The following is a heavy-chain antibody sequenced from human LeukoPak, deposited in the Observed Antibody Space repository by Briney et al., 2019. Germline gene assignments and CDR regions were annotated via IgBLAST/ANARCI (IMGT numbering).Heavy chain of an antibody. CDR2: IYHSGST. Sequence: SETLSLTCAVSGYSISSGYYWGWIRQPPGKGLEWIGSIYHSGSTYYNPSLKSRATTSVATSKNQFSLKLRYVTAADTAVYYCARPLATVGKKDAFDIWGQGTMVTVSS. CDR1: GYSISSGYY. CDR3: ARPLATVGKKDAFDI. V-gene: IGHV4-38-2*01. J-gene: IGHJ3*02. D-gene: IGHD4-23*01.